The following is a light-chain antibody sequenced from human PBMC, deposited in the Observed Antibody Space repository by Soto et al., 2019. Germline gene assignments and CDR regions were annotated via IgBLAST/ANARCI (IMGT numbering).Light chain of an antibody. CDR2: DSS. J-gene: IGKJ2*01. CDR1: QGIRNF. CDR3: QQDDNLPYT. Sequence: DIQMTQSPSSLSASVGDRVTITCQASQGIRNFLNWYQQKPGKAPRLLIYDSSKLETGVPTWFSGSGSGAHFIFTINSLQPEDVATYYCQQDDNLPYTFGHGTKLEI. V-gene: IGKV1-33*01.